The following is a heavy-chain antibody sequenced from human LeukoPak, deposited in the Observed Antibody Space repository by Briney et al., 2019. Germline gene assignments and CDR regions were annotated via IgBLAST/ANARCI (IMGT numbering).Heavy chain of an antibody. Sequence: PSETLSLTCTVSGGSISSYYWSWIRQPPGKGLEWIGYIYYSGSTNYNPSLKSRVTISVDTSKNQFSLKLSSVTAADTAVYYCARDHGDNGYWYFDLWGRGTLVTVSS. CDR1: GGSISSYY. V-gene: IGHV4-59*01. D-gene: IGHD4-17*01. CDR3: ARDHGDNGYWYFDL. J-gene: IGHJ2*01. CDR2: IYYSGST.